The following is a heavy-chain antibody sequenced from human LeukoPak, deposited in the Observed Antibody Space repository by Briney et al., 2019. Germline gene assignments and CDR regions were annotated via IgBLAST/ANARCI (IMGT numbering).Heavy chain of an antibody. D-gene: IGHD3-22*01. CDR3: ARDPDSSGYLYYYYGMDV. J-gene: IGHJ6*02. V-gene: IGHV3-48*04. CDR2: ISSSSSTI. CDR1: GFTFSSYS. Sequence: GGSLRLSCAASGFTFSSYSMNWVRQAPGKGLEWVSYISSSSSTIYYADSVKGRFTISRDNAKNSLYLQMNSLRAEDTAVYYCARDPDSSGYLYYYYGMDVWDQGTTVTVSS.